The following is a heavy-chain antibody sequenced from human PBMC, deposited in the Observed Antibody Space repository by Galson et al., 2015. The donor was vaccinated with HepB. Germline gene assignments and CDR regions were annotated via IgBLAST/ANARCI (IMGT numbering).Heavy chain of an antibody. CDR3: ARTSYYYDSSGYYWGAFDI. CDR2: IYYSGST. J-gene: IGHJ3*02. D-gene: IGHD3-22*01. V-gene: IGHV4-31*03. Sequence: TLSLTCTVSGGSISSGGYYWSWIRQHPGKGLEWIGYIYYSGSTYYNPSLKSRVTISVDTSKNQFSLKLSSVTAADTAVYYCARTSYYYDSSGYYWGAFDIWGQGTMVTVSS. CDR1: GGSISSGGYY.